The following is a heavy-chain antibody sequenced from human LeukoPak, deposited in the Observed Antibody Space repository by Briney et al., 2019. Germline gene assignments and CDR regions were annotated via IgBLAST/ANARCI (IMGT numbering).Heavy chain of an antibody. CDR3: ARDRPGYSSWFDP. CDR2: IYPKSGAT. D-gene: IGHD6-19*01. Sequence: ASVKVSCKPSGYTFTDNYIHWVRQAPGEGLEWMGWIYPKSGATNYAQKFQGRVTLTSDTSITTAYMELSSLRSDDTAVYYCARDRPGYSSWFDPWGQGTLVTVSS. CDR1: GYTFTDNY. V-gene: IGHV1-2*02. J-gene: IGHJ5*02.